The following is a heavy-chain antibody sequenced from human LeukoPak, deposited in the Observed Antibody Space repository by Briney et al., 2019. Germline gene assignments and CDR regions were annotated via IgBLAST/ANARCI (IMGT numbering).Heavy chain of an antibody. CDR1: GFAFSNYA. CDR3: AKDVCTSPRCLLYFDS. Sequence: GGSLRLSCTTSGFAFSNYAMNWVRQAPGKGPEWVSGISGFNTYYADSVKGRFTIFRDNSKNVLCLQMDRLRAEDTAVYSCAKDVCTSPRCLLYFDSWGQGTLVTVSS. V-gene: IGHV3-23*01. CDR2: ISGFNT. D-gene: IGHD2-8*01. J-gene: IGHJ4*02.